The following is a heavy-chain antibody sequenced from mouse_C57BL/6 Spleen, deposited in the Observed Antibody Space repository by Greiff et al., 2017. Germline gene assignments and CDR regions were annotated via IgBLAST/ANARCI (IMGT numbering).Heavy chain of an antibody. Sequence: VKLMETGAELAKPGASVKLSCKASGYTFTSYWMHWVKQRPGQGLEWIGYINPSSGYTKYNQKFKDKATLTADKSSSTAYMQLSSLTYEDSAVYYCARSDYNWYFDVWGTGTTVTVSS. CDR3: ARSDYNWYFDV. CDR1: GYTFTSYW. CDR2: INPSSGYT. D-gene: IGHD2-4*01. V-gene: IGHV1-7*01. J-gene: IGHJ1*03.